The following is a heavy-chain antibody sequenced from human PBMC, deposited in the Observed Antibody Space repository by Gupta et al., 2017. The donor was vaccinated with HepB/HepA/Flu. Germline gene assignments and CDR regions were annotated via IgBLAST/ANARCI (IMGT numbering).Heavy chain of an antibody. Sequence: QLQLQESGSGLVKPSQTLSLTCAVSGGSISSGGYSWGWIRQPPGKGLEWIGYIFHSGTSYNSPSRKSRVTMSVDRSKNQFSLKPTSVTAADTAVYYCARLNYGYGWFDPWGQGTLVTVSS. CDR1: GGSISSGGYS. CDR3: ARLNYGYGWFDP. CDR2: IFHSGTS. J-gene: IGHJ5*02. D-gene: IGHD5-18*01. V-gene: IGHV4-30-2*01.